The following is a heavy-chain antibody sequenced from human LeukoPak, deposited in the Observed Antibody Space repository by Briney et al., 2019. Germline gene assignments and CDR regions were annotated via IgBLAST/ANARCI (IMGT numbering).Heavy chain of an antibody. J-gene: IGHJ4*02. CDR3: ASHFAHWGSHLFGY. CDR2: IGRDSSYV. V-gene: IGHV3-21*01. Sequence: GGSLRLSCVASGFSFSTHNMNWVRQAPGQGLEWVSSIGRDSSYVYYADSLKGRFTTSRDDAKNSLYLQMNNLRAEDTAVYYCASHFAHWGSHLFGYWGQGTLVTVSS. CDR1: GFSFSTHN. D-gene: IGHD7-27*01.